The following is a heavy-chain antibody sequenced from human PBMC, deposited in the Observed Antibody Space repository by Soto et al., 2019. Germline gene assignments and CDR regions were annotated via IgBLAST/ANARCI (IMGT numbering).Heavy chain of an antibody. CDR2: ISTYNGNT. J-gene: IGHJ4*02. CDR1: GYTFTRYA. D-gene: IGHD3-10*01. Sequence: QVKLVQSGAEVKKPGASVKVSCKASGYTFTRYAISWVRQAPGQGLEWMGWISTYNGNTKYAQKLQGRVTMTTDTSTSTAYMELRSLRSDDTAVFYCAREMVRGVGSDYWGQGTLVTVSS. V-gene: IGHV1-18*01. CDR3: AREMVRGVGSDY.